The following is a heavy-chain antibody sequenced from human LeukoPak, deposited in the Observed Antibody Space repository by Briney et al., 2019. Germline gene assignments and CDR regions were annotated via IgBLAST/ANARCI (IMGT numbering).Heavy chain of an antibody. Sequence: ASVKVSCKTSGYTFTDYDMNWVRQATGQGLEWMGWMNANSGNTGYAQKFQGRVTMTRNISITTAYMELSNLRSEDTAVYYCTKGIAIPHWGQGTLVTVSS. CDR3: TKGIAIPH. CDR2: MNANSGNT. CDR1: GYTFTDYD. V-gene: IGHV1-8*01. J-gene: IGHJ4*02. D-gene: IGHD2-21*01.